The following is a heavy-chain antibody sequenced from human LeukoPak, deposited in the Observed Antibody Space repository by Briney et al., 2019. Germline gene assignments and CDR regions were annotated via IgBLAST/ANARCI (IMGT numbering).Heavy chain of an antibody. CDR2: IYYGGNT. CDR1: GGSISSGDYY. D-gene: IGHD5-12*01. J-gene: IGHJ4*02. Sequence: SQTLSLTCTVSGGSISSGDYYWSWIRQPPGKGLEWIGYIYYGGNTYYNPSLESRVTISLDTSKNKFSLKLSSVTAADTAVYYCASGGALVATLAYWGQGILVTVSS. CDR3: ASGGALVATLAY. V-gene: IGHV4-31*03.